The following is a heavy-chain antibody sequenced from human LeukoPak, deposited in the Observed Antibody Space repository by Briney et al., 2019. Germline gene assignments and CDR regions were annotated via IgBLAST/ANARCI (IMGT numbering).Heavy chain of an antibody. D-gene: IGHD3-22*01. CDR3: ARQDYDSSGHYWFDN. CDR2: ISYSGNT. J-gene: IGHJ4*02. V-gene: IGHV4-39*01. Sequence: PSETLSLTCTVSGGSISSSDFYWGWIRQPPGKGLEWIGSISYSGNTYYNPSLKSRVTISVDTSKNQFSLKLSSVTAADTAMYYCARQDYDSSGHYWFDNWGQGTLITVSS. CDR1: GGSISSSDFY.